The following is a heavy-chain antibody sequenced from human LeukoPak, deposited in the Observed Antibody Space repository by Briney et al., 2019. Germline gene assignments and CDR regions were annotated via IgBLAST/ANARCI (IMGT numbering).Heavy chain of an antibody. CDR2: INPGDSDT. J-gene: IGHJ4*02. CDR1: GYSFTNYW. Sequence: GESLKISCQASGYSFTNYWIGWVRQMPGKGLEWMAIINPGDSDTRYSPSFQGQVTISADKSISTAYLQWRSLKASDTAMYYCAKHEVLTGDATYFDYWGQGTLVTVSS. CDR3: AKHEVLTGDATYFDY. V-gene: IGHV5-51*01. D-gene: IGHD7-27*01.